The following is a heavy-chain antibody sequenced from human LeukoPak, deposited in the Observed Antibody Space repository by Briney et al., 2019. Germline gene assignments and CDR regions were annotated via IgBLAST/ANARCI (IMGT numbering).Heavy chain of an antibody. D-gene: IGHD6-13*01. V-gene: IGHV5-51*01. Sequence: GESLKIPCKGSGYSFASYWIGWVRQMPGKGLEWMGIIYPGDSDTRYSPSFQGQVTISADKSLSTAYLQWSCLKASDTAIYYCARHYGIVVAGIDYWGQGTLVTVSS. CDR2: IYPGDSDT. CDR1: GYSFASYW. J-gene: IGHJ4*02. CDR3: ARHYGIVVAGIDY.